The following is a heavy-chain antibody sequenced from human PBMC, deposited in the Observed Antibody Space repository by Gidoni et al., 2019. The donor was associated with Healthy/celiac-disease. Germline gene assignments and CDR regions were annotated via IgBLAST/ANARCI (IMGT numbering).Heavy chain of an antibody. J-gene: IGHJ4*02. CDR1: GTFSSYA. Sequence: GTFSSYAISWVRQAPGQGLEWMGGIIPIFGTANYAQKFQGRVTITADESTSTAYMELSSLRSGDTAVYYCARGSGTRRVVVGYYFDYWGQGTLVTVSS. CDR2: IIPIFGTA. D-gene: IGHD2-15*01. V-gene: IGHV1-69*01. CDR3: ARGSGTRRVVVGYYFDY.